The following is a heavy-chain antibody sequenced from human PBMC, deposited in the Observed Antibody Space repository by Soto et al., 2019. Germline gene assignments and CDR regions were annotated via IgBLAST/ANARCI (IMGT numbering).Heavy chain of an antibody. CDR1: SGSISSSNR. D-gene: IGHD4-17*01. CDR2: TYHSGST. CDR3: ARDRVIDYGDYSSYYYYYMDV. V-gene: IGHV4-4*02. Sequence: SETLSLTCAVSSGSISSSNRWSWVRQPPGKGLEWIGETYHSGSTNYNPSLKSRVTISVDKSKNQFSLKLSSVTAADTAVYYCARDRVIDYGDYSSYYYYYMDVWGKGTTVTVSS. J-gene: IGHJ6*03.